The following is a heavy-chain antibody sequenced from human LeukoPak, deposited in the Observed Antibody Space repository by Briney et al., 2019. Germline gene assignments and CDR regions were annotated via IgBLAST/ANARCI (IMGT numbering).Heavy chain of an antibody. CDR1: GGSFSGYY. J-gene: IGHJ5*02. V-gene: IGHV4-34*01. Sequence: SETLSLTCAVYGGSFSGYYWSWIRQPPGKGLEWIGEINHSGSTNYNPSLKSRVTISVDTSKNQFSLKLSSVTAADTAVYYCARAGLRYFVGADWFDPWGQGTLVTVSS. CDR3: ARAGLRYFVGADWFDP. CDR2: INHSGST. D-gene: IGHD3-9*01.